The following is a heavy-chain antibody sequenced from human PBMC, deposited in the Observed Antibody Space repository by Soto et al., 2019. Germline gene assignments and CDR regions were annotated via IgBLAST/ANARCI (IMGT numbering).Heavy chain of an antibody. CDR3: ARSGLVDY. V-gene: IGHV3-23*01. CDR2: ISGSGDFT. J-gene: IGHJ4*02. Sequence: PGGSLRLSCAASGFTFSSYAMSWVRQAPGKGLEWVSVISGSGDFTFYADSVKGRFTISRDNPKNTLYLQMNTLRAEDTAVYYCARSGLVDYWGQGTLVTVSS. CDR1: GFTFSSYA. D-gene: IGHD3-10*01.